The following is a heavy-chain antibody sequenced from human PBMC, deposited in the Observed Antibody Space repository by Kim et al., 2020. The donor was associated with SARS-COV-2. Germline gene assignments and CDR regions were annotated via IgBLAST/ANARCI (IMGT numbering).Heavy chain of an antibody. Sequence: GGSLRLSCAASGFTFSSYAMHWVRQAPGKGLEWVAVISYDGSNKYYADSVKGRFTISRDNSKNTLYLQMNSLRAEDTAVYYCARGIVRYSSSWWLYYYYGMDVWGQGTTVTVSS. D-gene: IGHD6-13*01. V-gene: IGHV3-30*04. J-gene: IGHJ6*02. CDR1: GFTFSSYA. CDR3: ARGIVRYSSSWWLYYYYGMDV. CDR2: ISYDGSNK.